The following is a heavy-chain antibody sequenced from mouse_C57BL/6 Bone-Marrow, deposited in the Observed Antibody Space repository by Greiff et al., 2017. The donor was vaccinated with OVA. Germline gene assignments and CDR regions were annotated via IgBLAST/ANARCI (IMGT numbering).Heavy chain of an antibody. CDR2: IDPSDSNT. CDR1: GYTFTSYW. J-gene: IGHJ3*01. V-gene: IGHV1-69*01. Sequence: VQLQQPGAELVMPGASVKLSCKASGYTFTSYWMHWVKQRPGQGLEWIGEIDPSDSNTNYNQKFKGKSTLTVDKSSSTAYMQLRSLTSEDSAVYYCAREGYYYGSSVAYWGQGTLLTVSA. D-gene: IGHD1-1*01. CDR3: AREGYYYGSSVAY.